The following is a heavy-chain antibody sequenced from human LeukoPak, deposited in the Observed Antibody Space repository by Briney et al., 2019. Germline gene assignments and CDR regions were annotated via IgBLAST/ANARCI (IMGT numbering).Heavy chain of an antibody. CDR2: IYYSGST. V-gene: IGHV4-59*01. CDR1: GRSISSYY. D-gene: IGHD6-13*01. J-gene: IGHJ4*02. CDR3: ARSGYSSSWYLNY. Sequence: SETLSLTCTVSGRSISSYYWSWIRQPPGKGLEWIGYIYYSGSTNYNPSLKSRVTISVDTSKNQFSLKLSSVTAADTAVYYCARSGYSSSWYLNYWGQGTLVTVSS.